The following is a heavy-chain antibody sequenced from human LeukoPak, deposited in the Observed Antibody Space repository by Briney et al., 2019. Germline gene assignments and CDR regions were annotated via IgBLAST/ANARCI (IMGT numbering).Heavy chain of an antibody. J-gene: IGHJ5*02. D-gene: IGHD3-3*01. CDR1: GGSISDSS. Sequence: SETLSLTCTVSGGSISDSSWSWIRQPVGRTLEWIGRIQSSGTSNYNPSLKSRVTILVDTSKNQFSLKLSSVTAADTAVYYCARGSNDFWSATPRGFDPWGQGTLVTVSS. CDR2: IQSSGTS. CDR3: ARGSNDFWSATPRGFDP. V-gene: IGHV4-4*07.